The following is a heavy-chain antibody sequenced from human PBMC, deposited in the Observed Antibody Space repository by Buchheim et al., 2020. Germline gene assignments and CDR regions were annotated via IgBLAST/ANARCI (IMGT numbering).Heavy chain of an antibody. Sequence: QVRLVESGGGVVQPGRSLRLSCAASEFTFSVYSMHWVRQAPGKGLEWVAVVSYNGSKTHYADSVKGRFIISRDNSMNTLSLQMSSLRAEDTAMYYCVRDVSSWPDNWFDVWGQGIL. J-gene: IGHJ5*01. D-gene: IGHD6-13*01. CDR2: VSYNGSKT. V-gene: IGHV3-30-3*01. CDR1: EFTFSVYS. CDR3: VRDVSSWPDNWFDV.